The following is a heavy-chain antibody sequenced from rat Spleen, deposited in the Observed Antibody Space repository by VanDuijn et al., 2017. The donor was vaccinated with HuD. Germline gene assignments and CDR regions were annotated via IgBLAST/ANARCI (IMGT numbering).Heavy chain of an antibody. Sequence: EVQLVESGGGLVQPGKSLKLSCVASGFTFSRYCMYWVRQAPGKGLEWISSIITDGDSTYYPDSVKGRFTISRDNAENTVYLQMNSLRSEDTATYYCAKDNNYYFDYWGQGVMVTVSS. CDR2: IITDGDST. CDR1: GFTFSRYC. D-gene: IGHD1-10*01. V-gene: IGHV5-58*01. CDR3: AKDNNYYFDY. J-gene: IGHJ2*01.